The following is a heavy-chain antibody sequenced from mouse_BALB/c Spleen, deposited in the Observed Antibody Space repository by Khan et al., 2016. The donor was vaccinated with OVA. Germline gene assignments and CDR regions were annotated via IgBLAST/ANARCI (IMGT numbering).Heavy chain of an antibody. CDR2: IYPGSDST. CDR1: GYTFTDYV. CDR3: GRAGWDVFAY. Sequence: QVQLKQSGPELVKPGASVKMSCKASGYTFTDYVMNWVKQRNGQGLEWIGQIYPGSDSTYYNEKFKGKATLTADRSSSTAYMQLSNLTSEDSAVYFWGRAGWDVFAYWGQGTLVTVSA. V-gene: IGHV1-77*01. J-gene: IGHJ3*01. D-gene: IGHD4-1*01.